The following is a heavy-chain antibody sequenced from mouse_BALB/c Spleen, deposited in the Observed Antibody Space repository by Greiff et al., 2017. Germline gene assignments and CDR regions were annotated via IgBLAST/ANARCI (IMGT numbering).Heavy chain of an antibody. CDR2: ISSGGSYT. CDR1: GFTFSSYG. D-gene: IGHD1-1*01. Sequence: EVQRVESGGDLVKPGGSLKLSCAASGFTFSSYGMSWVRQTPDKRLEWVATISSGGSYTYYPDSVKGRFTISRDNAKNTLYLQMSSLKSEVTAMYYCARGRTTVVATYDYFDYWGQGTTLTVSS. J-gene: IGHJ2*01. CDR3: ARGRTTVVATYDYFDY. V-gene: IGHV5-6*01.